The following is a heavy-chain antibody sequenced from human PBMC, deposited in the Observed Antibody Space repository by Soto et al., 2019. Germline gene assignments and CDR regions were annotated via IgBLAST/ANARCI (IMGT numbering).Heavy chain of an antibody. CDR1: GYTFTSYD. CDR2: MNPNSGNT. Sequence: ASVKVSCKASGYTFTSYDINWVRQATGQGLEWMGWMNPNSGNTGYAQKFQGRVTMTRNTSISTAYMELSSLRSEDTAVYYCARFVGSYYYYYYMDVWGKGTTVTVSS. CDR3: ARFVGSYYYYYYMDV. V-gene: IGHV1-8*01. J-gene: IGHJ6*03. D-gene: IGHD3-10*01.